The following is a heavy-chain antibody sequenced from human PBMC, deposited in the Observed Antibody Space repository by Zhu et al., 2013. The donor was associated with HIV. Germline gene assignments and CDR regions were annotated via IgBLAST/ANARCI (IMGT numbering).Heavy chain of an antibody. CDR2: ISGYSGNT. D-gene: IGHD1-26*01. Sequence: QVQLVQSGAEVKKPGASVKVSCKASGYTFTTYGISWVRQAPGQRLEWMGWISGYSGNTNYAQKFQGRVTMTTATSTGTAYMELRTLRSDDTAVYYCARASGSYRNDHDYWGQGTLVTVSS. J-gene: IGHJ4*02. CDR1: GYTFTTYG. CDR3: ARASGSYRNDHDY. V-gene: IGHV1-18*01.